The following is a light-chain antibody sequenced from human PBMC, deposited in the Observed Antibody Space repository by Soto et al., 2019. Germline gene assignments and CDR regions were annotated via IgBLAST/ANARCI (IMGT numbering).Light chain of an antibody. J-gene: IGLJ2*01. V-gene: IGLV2-14*01. CDR2: DVS. Sequence: QSALTQPASVSGSPGQSITISCTGTSSDVDGYNYVSWYQQHPGKAPKLMIYDVSNRPSGVSNRFSGSKSGNTASLTISGLQAEDEADYYCSSYTSSSTGVVFGGGTKLTVL. CDR1: SSDVDGYNY. CDR3: SSYTSSSTGVV.